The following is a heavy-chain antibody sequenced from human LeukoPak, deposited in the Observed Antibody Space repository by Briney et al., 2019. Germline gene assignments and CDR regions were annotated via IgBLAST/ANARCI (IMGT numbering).Heavy chain of an antibody. V-gene: IGHV1-18*01. CDR1: GYTFTNYG. Sequence: ASETVSYKPSGYTFTNYGISWVRQAPGHGLEWMGWAIAYNGNTNYAQKLQGRVTMTTDTSTSTAYMELRSLRSDDTAVYYCARMLGTTVTPFDYWGQGTLVTVSS. D-gene: IGHD4-11*01. J-gene: IGHJ4*02. CDR3: ARMLGTTVTPFDY. CDR2: AIAYNGNT.